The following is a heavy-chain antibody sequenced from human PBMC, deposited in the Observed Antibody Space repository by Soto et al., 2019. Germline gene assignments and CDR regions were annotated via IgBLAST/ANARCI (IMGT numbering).Heavy chain of an antibody. Sequence: PGGSLRLSCAAFGLTVSGKKYVAWVRQAPGKGLEWISALYDVDGTYYADSVKGRFTTSSDSSKTTVYLQMNGLRPDDTAVYYCASWHEREHAYDVWCRGTTVTVS. CDR3: ASWHEREHAYDV. V-gene: IGHV3-53*01. CDR2: LYDVDGT. CDR1: GLTVSGKKY. J-gene: IGHJ3*01. D-gene: IGHD1-1*01.